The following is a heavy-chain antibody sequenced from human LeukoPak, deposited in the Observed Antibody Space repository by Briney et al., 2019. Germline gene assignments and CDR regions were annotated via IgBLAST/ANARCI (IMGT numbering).Heavy chain of an antibody. CDR2: IYYSGNT. Sequence: KTSETLSLTCTVSGGSINSYYWSWIRQPPGKGLECIGYIYYSGNTNYNPSLKSRVTISIDTSKNQFSLKLSSVTAADTAVYYCARVYFHESRRIDIWGQGTMVTVSS. J-gene: IGHJ3*02. CDR1: GGSINSYY. CDR3: ARVYFHESRRIDI. D-gene: IGHD3-22*01. V-gene: IGHV4-59*01.